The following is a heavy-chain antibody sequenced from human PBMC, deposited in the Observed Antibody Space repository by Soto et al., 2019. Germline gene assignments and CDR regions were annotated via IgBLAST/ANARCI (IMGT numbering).Heavy chain of an antibody. D-gene: IGHD3-22*01. Sequence: SETLSLTCTVSGGSISSGGYSWNWIRQHPGKGLEWIGYIYYSGSTYYNPSLKSRVTISVDTSKSQFSLKLTSVTAADRAVYYCARGSVDTVDSSGFYEYWGQGTPVTVSS. CDR3: ARGSVDTVDSSGFYEY. J-gene: IGHJ4*02. V-gene: IGHV4-31*03. CDR1: GGSISSGGYS. CDR2: IYYSGST.